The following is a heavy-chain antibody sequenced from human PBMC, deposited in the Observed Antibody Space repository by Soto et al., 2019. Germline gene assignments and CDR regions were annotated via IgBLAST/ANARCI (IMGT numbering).Heavy chain of an antibody. Sequence: QITLKESGPTVVKPTQTLTLTCAFSGFSLSTSEAAVGWIRQPPGTALEWLALIYWDGDQRYSPSVGSRLTISKDASQNPVFLTLTDLGREDTGTYFCAYRPVPASFGSGTYFLTWGQGTLVYVSS. CDR2: IYWDGDQ. V-gene: IGHV2-5*02. J-gene: IGHJ5*02. CDR3: AYRPVPASFGSGTYFLT. D-gene: IGHD3-10*01. CDR1: GFSLSTSEAA.